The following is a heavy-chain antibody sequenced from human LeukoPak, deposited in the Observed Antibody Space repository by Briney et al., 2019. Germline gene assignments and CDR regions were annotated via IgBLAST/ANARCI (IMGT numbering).Heavy chain of an antibody. CDR1: GFTFSSYA. Sequence: PAGSLRLSCAASGFTFSSYAMSWVRQAPGKGLEWVSAISGSGGSTYYADSVKGRFTISRYNAKNSLYLQMNSLRAEDTAVYYCARVYYDSSGYYYDGYNFDSWGQGTLVTVSS. J-gene: IGHJ4*02. CDR2: ISGSGGST. CDR3: ARVYYDSSGYYYDGYNFDS. D-gene: IGHD3-22*01. V-gene: IGHV3-23*01.